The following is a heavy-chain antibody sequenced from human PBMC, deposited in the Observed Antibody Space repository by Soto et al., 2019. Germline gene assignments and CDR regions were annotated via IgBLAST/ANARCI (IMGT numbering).Heavy chain of an antibody. CDR1: GGSFSGYY. J-gene: IGHJ4*01. CDR2: INHSGST. V-gene: IGHV4-34*01. D-gene: IGHD4-17*01. Sequence: QVQLQQWGAGLLKPSETLSLTCAVYGGSFSGYYWSWIRQPPGKGLEWIGEINHSGSTNYNPSLKSRVTISVDTSKNQFSLKLSSVTAADTAVYYCAREYGDYGVIDYWGHGTLVTVSS. CDR3: AREYGDYGVIDY.